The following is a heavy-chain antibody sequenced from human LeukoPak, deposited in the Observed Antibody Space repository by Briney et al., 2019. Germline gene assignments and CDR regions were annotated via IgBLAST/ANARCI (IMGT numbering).Heavy chain of an antibody. V-gene: IGHV4-39*01. Sequence: SETLSLTCTVSGGSISSSSYYWGWIRQPPGKGLEWIGSIYYSGNTYYNPSLKSRVTISVDTSKNQFSLKLSSVTAADTAVYYCARRVGSYYYYMDVWGKGTTVTVSS. CDR2: IYYSGNT. D-gene: IGHD3-10*01. CDR1: GGSISSSSYY. CDR3: ARRVGSYYYYMDV. J-gene: IGHJ6*03.